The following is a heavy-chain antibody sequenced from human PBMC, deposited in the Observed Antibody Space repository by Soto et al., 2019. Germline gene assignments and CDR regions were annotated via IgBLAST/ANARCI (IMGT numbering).Heavy chain of an antibody. CDR1: GGTFSSYA. J-gene: IGHJ6*02. D-gene: IGHD3-10*02. CDR2: IIPIFGTA. V-gene: IGHV1-69*13. Sequence: SVKVSCKASGGTFSSYAISWVRQAPGQGLEWMGGIIPIFGTANYAQKFQGRVTITADESTSTAYMELSSLRSEDTAVYYCARDLGSSRNVRYYCYYYGMDVWGQGTTVTVSS. CDR3: ARDLGSSRNVRYYCYYYGMDV.